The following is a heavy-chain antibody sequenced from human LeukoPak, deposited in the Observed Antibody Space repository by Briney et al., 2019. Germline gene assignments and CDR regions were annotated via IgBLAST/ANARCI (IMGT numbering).Heavy chain of an antibody. CDR1: GGSISSSSYY. Sequence: SETLSLTCTVSGGSISSSSYYWGWIRQPPGKGLEWIGYIYYTGSTNYNPSLKSRVTISLDTSKNQFSLKLSSVTAADTAVYYCATLSTVVTPFYFDYWGQGTLVTVSS. CDR3: ATLSTVVTPFYFDY. CDR2: IYYTGST. D-gene: IGHD4-23*01. J-gene: IGHJ4*02. V-gene: IGHV4-61*05.